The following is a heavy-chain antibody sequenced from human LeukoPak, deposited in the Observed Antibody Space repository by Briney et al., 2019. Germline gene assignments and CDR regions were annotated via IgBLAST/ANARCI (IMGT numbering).Heavy chain of an antibody. CDR1: EFIVSSSY. J-gene: IGHJ4*02. D-gene: IGHD6-19*01. CDR3: ARADDSGWYPH. V-gene: IGHV3-53*01. CDR2: LYSDNTT. Sequence: GGSLRLSFAASEFIVSSSYMTWVRQAPGKGLEWVSFLYSDNTTYYAYSVKGRFTISRDTSKNTVYLQMNSLRAEDTAVYYCARADDSGWYPHGGQGTLVTVS.